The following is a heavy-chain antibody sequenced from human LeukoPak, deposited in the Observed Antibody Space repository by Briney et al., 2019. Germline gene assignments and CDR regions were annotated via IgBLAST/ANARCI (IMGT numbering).Heavy chain of an antibody. J-gene: IGHJ4*02. V-gene: IGHV3-64D*09. Sequence: RGSLRLSCSVSGFTFSSYTMRWGRQAPGKGLEYVSSININGGRTYYADSVKGRFTIPRDNSKNTLSLQMSSLRAEHTAVYYCVKDKWIDHWGQGTLVTVSS. CDR1: GFTFSSYT. D-gene: IGHD2-8*01. CDR3: VKDKWIDH. CDR2: ININGGRT.